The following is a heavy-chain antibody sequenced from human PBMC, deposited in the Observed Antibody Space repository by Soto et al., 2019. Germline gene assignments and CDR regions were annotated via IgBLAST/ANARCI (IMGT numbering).Heavy chain of an antibody. V-gene: IGHV4-4*02. Sequence: SKPLSITCSVSGGSISSSNWCSWVRQPPGKGLEWIGEIYHSGSTNYNPSLKSRVTMSVDKSKNQFSLKLSSVTAADTAVYYCARERGISSNYYYYDGMDGCGQGTTVTVAS. D-gene: IGHD6-6*01. CDR2: IYHSGST. CDR1: GGSISSSNW. J-gene: IGHJ6*02. CDR3: ARERGISSNYYYYDGMDG.